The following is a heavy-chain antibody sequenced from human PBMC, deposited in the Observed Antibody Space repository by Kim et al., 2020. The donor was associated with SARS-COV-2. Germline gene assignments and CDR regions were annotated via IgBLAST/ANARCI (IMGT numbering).Heavy chain of an antibody. J-gene: IGHJ4*02. V-gene: IGHV1-69*13. CDR1: GGTLNTYA. CDR3: VRIRGYNYGRHFDT. CDR2: IIPIFGTP. Sequence: SVKVSCKASGGTLNTYATSWVRQAPGQGLEWMGGIIPIFGTPNYAQKFQGRVTIISDESTNTAYMELSGLRSEDSAIYYCVRIRGYNYGRHFDTGAQGTLVTLSS. D-gene: IGHD5-18*01.